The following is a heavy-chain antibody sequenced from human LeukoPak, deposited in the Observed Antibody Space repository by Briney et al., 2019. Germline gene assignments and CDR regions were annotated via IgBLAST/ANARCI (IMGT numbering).Heavy chain of an antibody. CDR2: INAASGGT. CDR1: GDTFIAYY. CDR3: ARDYKSYYYDSSGYYYHLVDCGY. Sequence: ASVKVSCKASGDTFIAYYMHWVRQAPGQGLEWMGWINAASGGTLYAQKLQGRVTMTTDTSTSTAYMELRSLRSDDTAVYYCARDYKSYYYDSSGYYYHLVDCGYWGQGTLVTVSS. J-gene: IGHJ4*02. D-gene: IGHD3-22*01. V-gene: IGHV1-2*02.